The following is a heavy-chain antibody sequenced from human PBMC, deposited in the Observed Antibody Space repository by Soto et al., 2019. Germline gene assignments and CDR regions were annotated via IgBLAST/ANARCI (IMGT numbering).Heavy chain of an antibody. CDR3: ARGSCSGGSCYSGPDY. D-gene: IGHD2-15*01. CDR2: IYYSGST. CDR1: GGSISSYY. J-gene: IGHJ4*02. Sequence: SETLSLTCTVSGGSISSYYWSWIRQPPGKGLEWIGYIYYSGSTNYTPSLKSRVTISVDTSKNQFSLKLSSVTAADTAVYYCARGSCSGGSCYSGPDYWGQGTLVTVSS. V-gene: IGHV4-59*01.